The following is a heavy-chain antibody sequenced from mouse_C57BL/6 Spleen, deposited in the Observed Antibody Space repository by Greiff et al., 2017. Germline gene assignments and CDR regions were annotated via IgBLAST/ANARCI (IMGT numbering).Heavy chain of an antibody. CDR3: ARSGGYDDYAMDY. V-gene: IGHV1-82*01. CDR1: GYAFSSSW. Sequence: QVQLQQSGPELVKPGASVKISCKASGYAFSSSWMNWVKQRPGKGLEGIGRFYPGDGDTNYNGKFKGKATLTADKSSSPAYMQLSSLTSEDSAVYFCARSGGYDDYAMDYWGQGTSVTVSS. J-gene: IGHJ4*01. CDR2: FYPGDGDT. D-gene: IGHD2-2*01.